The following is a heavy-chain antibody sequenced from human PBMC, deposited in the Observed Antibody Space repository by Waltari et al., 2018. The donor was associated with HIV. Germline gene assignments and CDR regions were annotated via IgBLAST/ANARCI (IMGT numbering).Heavy chain of an antibody. CDR3: TRDAASSGYWYFDL. D-gene: IGHD3-10*01. Sequence: QVQLVQSGTEVKKPGASVKVSCKASGSTFTGYYMHWVRQAPGQGLEWMGWINPNSGGTKYAQKFQGRVTVTRDTSISTAYMELSRLRSDDTAVYYCTRDAASSGYWYFDLWGRGTLVTVSS. J-gene: IGHJ2*01. CDR1: GSTFTGYY. CDR2: INPNSGGT. V-gene: IGHV1-2*02.